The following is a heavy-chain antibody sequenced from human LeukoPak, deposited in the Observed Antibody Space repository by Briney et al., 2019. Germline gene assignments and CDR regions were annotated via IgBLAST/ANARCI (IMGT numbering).Heavy chain of an antibody. CDR2: INSDGSST. J-gene: IGHJ2*01. Sequence: GGSLRLSCAASGFTFSSYWMHWVRKAPGKGLVWVSRINSDGSSTSYADSVKGRFTISRDNAKNTLYLQLNSLRDGDTAVYYCARVLWFGELLTCWYFDRWGRGTLVTVSS. V-gene: IGHV3-74*01. CDR3: ARVLWFGELLTCWYFDR. CDR1: GFTFSSYW. D-gene: IGHD3-10*01.